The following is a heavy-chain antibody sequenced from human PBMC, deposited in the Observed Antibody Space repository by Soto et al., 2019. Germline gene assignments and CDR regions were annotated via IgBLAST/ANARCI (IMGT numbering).Heavy chain of an antibody. J-gene: IGHJ4*02. CDR3: ASTAGILLWFGEARYYFDY. D-gene: IGHD3-10*01. V-gene: IGHV4-34*01. CDR1: GGSFSGYY. Sequence: QVHLQQWGAGLLKPSETLSLTCAVYGGSFSGYYWSWIRQPPGKGLEWIGEINHSGSTNYNPSLKSRVTISVDKSKNQFSLKLSSVTAADTAVYYCASTAGILLWFGEARYYFDYWGQGTLDTV. CDR2: INHSGST.